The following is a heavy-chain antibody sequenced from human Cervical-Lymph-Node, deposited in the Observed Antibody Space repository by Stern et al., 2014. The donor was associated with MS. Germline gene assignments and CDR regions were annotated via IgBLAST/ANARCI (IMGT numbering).Heavy chain of an antibody. J-gene: IGHJ4*02. Sequence: VQLVESGGGVVQPGRSLRLSCAASGFTFSSYGMHWVRQAPGKGLEWVAVIWYDGSNKYYADSVKGRFTISRDNSKNTLYLQMNSLRAEDTAVYYCARATHYYDSSGYLDFDYWGQGTLVTVSS. V-gene: IGHV3-33*01. D-gene: IGHD3-22*01. CDR3: ARATHYYDSSGYLDFDY. CDR2: IWYDGSNK. CDR1: GFTFSSYG.